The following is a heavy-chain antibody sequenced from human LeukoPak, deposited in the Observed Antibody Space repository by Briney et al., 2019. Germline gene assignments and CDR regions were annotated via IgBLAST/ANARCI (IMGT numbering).Heavy chain of an antibody. CDR1: RYTFGSYS. D-gene: IGHD3-10*02. Sequence: GGSPRVSCAPPRYTFGSYSMMWVCQAPGKGLEWVSYISSSSTTIYYADSVKGRFTISRDNAKNSLYLQMNSLRAEDTAVYYCAELGITMIGGVWGKGTTVTISS. CDR2: ISSSSTTI. CDR3: AELGITMIGGV. V-gene: IGHV3-48*04. J-gene: IGHJ6*04.